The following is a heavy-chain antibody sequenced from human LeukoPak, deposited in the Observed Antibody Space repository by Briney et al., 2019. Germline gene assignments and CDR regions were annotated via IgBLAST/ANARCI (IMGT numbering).Heavy chain of an antibody. D-gene: IGHD3-10*01. CDR1: GYTFTSYG. CDR2: ISAYNGNT. J-gene: IGHJ5*02. V-gene: IGHV1-18*01. CDR3: AREGRLLWFGESYNWFDP. Sequence: ASVKVSCKASGYTFTSYGISWVRQAPGQGLEWMGWISAYNGNTNYAQKFQGRVTMTRDTSISTAYMELSRLRSDDTAVYYCAREGRLLWFGESYNWFDPWGQGTLVTVSS.